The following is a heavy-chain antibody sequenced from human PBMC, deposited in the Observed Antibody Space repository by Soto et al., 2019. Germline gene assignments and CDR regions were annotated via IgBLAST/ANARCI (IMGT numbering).Heavy chain of an antibody. J-gene: IGHJ6*03. CDR1: GYTFTSYA. D-gene: IGHD2-2*01. CDR3: ARGYCSSTSCYGRYYYYYMDV. Sequence: GASVKVSCKASGYTFTSYAMHWVRQAPGQRLEWMGWINANSGGTNYAQKFQGWVTMTRDTSTSTAYMELSRLRSDDTAVYYCARGYCSSTSCYGRYYYYYMDVWGKGTTVTVSS. CDR2: INANSGGT. V-gene: IGHV1-2*04.